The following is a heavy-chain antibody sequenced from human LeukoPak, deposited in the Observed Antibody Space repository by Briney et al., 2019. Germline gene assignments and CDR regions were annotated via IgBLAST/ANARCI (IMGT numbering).Heavy chain of an antibody. Sequence: SETLSLTCAVYGGSFSGYYWSWIRQPPGKGLEWIGEINHSGSTNYNPSLKSRVTISVDTSKNQFSLKLSSVTAADTAVYYCAGWAAGTGTEDYWGQGTLVTVSS. CDR3: AGWAAGTGTEDY. CDR1: GGSFSGYY. V-gene: IGHV4-34*01. CDR2: INHSGST. J-gene: IGHJ4*02. D-gene: IGHD6-13*01.